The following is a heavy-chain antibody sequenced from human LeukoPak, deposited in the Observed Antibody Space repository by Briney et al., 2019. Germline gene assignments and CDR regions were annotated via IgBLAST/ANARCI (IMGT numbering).Heavy chain of an antibody. J-gene: IGHJ4*02. D-gene: IGHD4-17*01. V-gene: IGHV4-59*01. CDR1: GGSISSYY. CDR3: ARDFRSDYGEYVGFYY. CDR2: IYYSGST. Sequence: WETLSLTCTVSGGSISSYYWSWIRQPPGKGLEWIGYIYYSGSTNYNPSLKSRVTISVDTSKNQFSLKLSSVTAADTAVYYCARDFRSDYGEYVGFYYWGQGTLVTVSS.